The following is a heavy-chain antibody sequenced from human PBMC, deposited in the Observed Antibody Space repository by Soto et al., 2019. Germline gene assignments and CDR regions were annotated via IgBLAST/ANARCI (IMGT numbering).Heavy chain of an antibody. Sequence: SVKVSCKASGGTFDSYVISWLRQAPGQGLEWMGGIMPIFGTPSYAQKFRGRVTISADESTSTAYLELSSLTSDDTPVYYCARVHSSGIFYFVDPWGQGTLVTVSS. CDR2: IMPIFGTP. J-gene: IGHJ5*02. CDR1: GGTFDSYV. V-gene: IGHV1-69*13. CDR3: ARVHSSGIFYFVDP. D-gene: IGHD3-10*01.